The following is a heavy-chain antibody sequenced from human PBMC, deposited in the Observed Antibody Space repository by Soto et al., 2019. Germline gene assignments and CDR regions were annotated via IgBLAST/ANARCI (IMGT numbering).Heavy chain of an antibody. CDR2: IYYSGST. V-gene: IGHV4-59*08. J-gene: IGHJ5*02. CDR3: ARSYSGYDIVGFDP. D-gene: IGHD5-12*01. CDR1: GGSISSYY. Sequence: QVQLQESGPGLVKPSETLSLTCTVSGGSISSYYWSWIRQPPGKGLEWIGYIYYSGSTNYNPSLKSRVTISVDTSKNRFSLKLSSVTAADTAVYYCARSYSGYDIVGFDPWGQGTLVTVSS.